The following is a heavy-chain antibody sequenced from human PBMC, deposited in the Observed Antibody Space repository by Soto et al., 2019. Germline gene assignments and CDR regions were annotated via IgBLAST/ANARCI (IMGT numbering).Heavy chain of an antibody. CDR2: SHAYNGHT. J-gene: IGHJ4*02. V-gene: IGHV1-18*01. D-gene: IGHD6-13*01. CDR3: ARDAQYSSRWHPIDF. Sequence: QVQLVQSGAEVKKPGASVKVYCKASGYTFTDYGISWVRQPPGQGLEWMGWSHAYNGHTNYAQKVQGRVTMTTDTSTSTAYMELRSLRPDDTAVYYCARDAQYSSRWHPIDFWGQGTLVTVSS. CDR1: GYTFTDYG.